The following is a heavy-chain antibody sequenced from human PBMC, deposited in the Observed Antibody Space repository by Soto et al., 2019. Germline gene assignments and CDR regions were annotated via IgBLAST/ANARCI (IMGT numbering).Heavy chain of an antibody. CDR1: GGSVSSTSYY. D-gene: IGHD2-15*01. Sequence: PSETLSLTCTVSGGSVSSTSYYWGWIRQPPGKGLEWIGSIYHSGSTYYNPSLKSRVAISVDTSKNQFSLKLRSVTAADTAVYYCARGHLPGGNTFYFDYWGQGALVTVSS. CDR3: ARGHLPGGNTFYFDY. J-gene: IGHJ4*02. CDR2: IYHSGST. V-gene: IGHV4-39*01.